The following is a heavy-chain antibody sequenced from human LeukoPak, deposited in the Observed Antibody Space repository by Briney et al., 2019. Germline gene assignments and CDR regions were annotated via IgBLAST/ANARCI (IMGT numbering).Heavy chain of an antibody. CDR1: GYTFTGYY. D-gene: IGHD2-2*01. J-gene: IGHJ4*02. V-gene: IGHV1-2*02. CDR3: ARRHDKGDY. Sequence: ASVKVSCKASGYTFTGYYIHWVRQAPGQGPEWMGWINPNSGGTDYAQKFQGRVTMTRDTSISTAYMELGRLRSDDTAVYYCARRHDKGDYWGQGTLVTVSS. CDR2: INPNSGGT.